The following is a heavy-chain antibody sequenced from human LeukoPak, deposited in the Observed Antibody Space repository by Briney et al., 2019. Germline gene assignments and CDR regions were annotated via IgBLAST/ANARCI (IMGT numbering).Heavy chain of an antibody. CDR1: GYTFTTYG. Sequence: GASVKVSSKASGYTFTTYGMSWGRQAPGQGGEWMGWISACNGNTNYAQKLQGRVTMTTDTSTSTAYMELRSLRSDDTAVYYCARDTEYYYDSSGYPPFDYWGQGTLVTVSS. D-gene: IGHD3-22*01. V-gene: IGHV1-18*01. CDR3: ARDTEYYYDSSGYPPFDY. CDR2: ISACNGNT. J-gene: IGHJ4*02.